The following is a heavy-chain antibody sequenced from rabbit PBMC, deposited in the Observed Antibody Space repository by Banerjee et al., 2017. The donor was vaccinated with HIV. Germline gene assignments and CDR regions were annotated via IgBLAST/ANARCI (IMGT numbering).Heavy chain of an antibody. CDR2: IAADTGDYT. CDR1: GFDISGYH. Sequence: QEQLVESGGGLVQPEGSLTLTCTASGFDISGYHMCWVRQAPGKGLEWIACIAADTGDYTQYASWAKGRFTMSKTSSTTVTLQMTSLTAADTATYFCARDLAGVIGWNFNLWGPGTLVTVS. J-gene: IGHJ4*01. CDR3: ARDLAGVIGWNFNL. D-gene: IGHD4-1*01. V-gene: IGHV1S45*01.